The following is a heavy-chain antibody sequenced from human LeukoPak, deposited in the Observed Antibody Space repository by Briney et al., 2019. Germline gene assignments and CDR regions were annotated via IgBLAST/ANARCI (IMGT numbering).Heavy chain of an antibody. CDR2: INPNSGGT. J-gene: IGHJ3*02. Sequence: GASVKVSCKASGYIFTTYTIHWVRQAPGQGLEWMGWINPNSGGTNYAQKFQGRVTMTRDTSISTAYMELSRLRSDDTAVYYCARGSSIVLMVYANGAADAFDIWGQGTMVTVSS. D-gene: IGHD2-8*01. CDR1: GYIFTTYT. CDR3: ARGSSIVLMVYANGAADAFDI. V-gene: IGHV1-2*02.